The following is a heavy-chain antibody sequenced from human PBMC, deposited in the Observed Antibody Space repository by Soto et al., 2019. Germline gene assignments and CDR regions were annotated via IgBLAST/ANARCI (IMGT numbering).Heavy chain of an antibody. CDR1: GGSISSYY. J-gene: IGHJ4*02. V-gene: IGHV4-59*01. CDR2: IYYSGST. CDR3: ARVRYCSGGSCYRYFDY. Sequence: SETLSLTCTVSGGSISSYYWSWIRQPPEKGLEWIGYIYYSGSTNYNPSLKSRVTISVDTSKNQFSLKLSSVTAADTAVYYCARVRYCSGGSCYRYFDYWGQGTLVTVSS. D-gene: IGHD2-15*01.